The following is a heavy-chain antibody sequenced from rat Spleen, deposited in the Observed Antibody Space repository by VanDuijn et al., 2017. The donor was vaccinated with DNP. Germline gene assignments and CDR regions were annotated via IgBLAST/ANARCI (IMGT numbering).Heavy chain of an antibody. Sequence: EVQLVESDGGLVQPGRSLKLSCAASGFTFSDYYMAWVRQAPTKGLEWVATISYDGSSTYYRDSVKGRFTISRDNAKSTLYLQMDSLRSEDTATYYCARHYRGLDYWGQGVMVTVSS. V-gene: IGHV5-29*01. CDR1: GFTFSDYY. CDR3: ARHYRGLDY. D-gene: IGHD4-3*01. CDR2: ISYDGSST. J-gene: IGHJ2*01.